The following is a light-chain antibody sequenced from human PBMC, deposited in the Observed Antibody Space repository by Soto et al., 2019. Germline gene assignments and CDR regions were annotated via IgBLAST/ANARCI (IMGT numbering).Light chain of an antibody. CDR2: AAS. CDR3: QQYYSYPRT. V-gene: IGKV1-8*01. Sequence: ALRMTQSPSSLSASTGDRVTITCRASQGISSYLAWYQQKPGKAPKLLIYAASTLQSGVPSRFSGSGSGTDFTLTISCLQSEEFATYYCQQYYSYPRTFGQGTKVEIK. CDR1: QGISSY. J-gene: IGKJ1*01.